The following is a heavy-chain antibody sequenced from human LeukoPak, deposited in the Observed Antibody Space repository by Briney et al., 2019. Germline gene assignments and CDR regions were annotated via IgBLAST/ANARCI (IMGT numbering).Heavy chain of an antibody. J-gene: IGHJ4*02. D-gene: IGHD6-19*01. Sequence: GGSLRLSCAASGFTFSSYGMHWVRQAPGKGLEWVAVISYDGSNKYYADSVKGRFTISRDNSKNTLYLQMNSLRAEDTAVYYRAKAAGGSGWYPPFDYWGQGTLVTVSS. CDR3: AKAAGGSGWYPPFDY. CDR2: ISYDGSNK. CDR1: GFTFSSYG. V-gene: IGHV3-30*18.